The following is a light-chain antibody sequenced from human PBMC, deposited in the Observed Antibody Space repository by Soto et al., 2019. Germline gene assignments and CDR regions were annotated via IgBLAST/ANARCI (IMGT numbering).Light chain of an antibody. J-gene: IGKJ5*01. CDR3: QQRSNWPIT. CDR1: QSVSTNQ. V-gene: IGKV3D-20*02. Sequence: EIVLTESPGTLSSSPGKRATLSCRASQSVSTNQLAWYQQKPGQAPRLLIYGASSRATGIADRFSGSGSGTDFTLTISSLEPEDFAVYYCQQRSNWPITFGQGTRLEVK. CDR2: GAS.